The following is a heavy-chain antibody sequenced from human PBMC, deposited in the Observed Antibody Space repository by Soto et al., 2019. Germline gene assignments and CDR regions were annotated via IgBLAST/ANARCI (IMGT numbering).Heavy chain of an antibody. CDR1: AFSFSSYA. CDR2: ISYDGNNK. CDR3: AKNYYGAGSYLMMDDY. J-gene: IGHJ4*02. Sequence: QVQLVESGGGVVQPGRSLRLSCVASAFSFSSYAMHWVRQAPGKGLEWVAVISYDGNNKWYADSVKGRFTISRDKYENTLYLHMTGLRAEDTAVHYCAKNYYGAGSYLMMDDYWGQGTLVTVSA. V-gene: IGHV3-30*18. D-gene: IGHD3-10*01.